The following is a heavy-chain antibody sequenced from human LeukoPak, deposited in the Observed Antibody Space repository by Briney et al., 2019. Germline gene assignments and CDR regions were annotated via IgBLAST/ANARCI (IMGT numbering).Heavy chain of an antibody. Sequence: PGGSLRLSCAGSGFTFSNYAMSWVRQAPGKGLEWVSAISGNGVSTHYTDSVKGRFTISRDNSKNTLLLQMDSLRAEDTAVYYCAKVRFYFDYWGQGALVTVSS. CDR1: GFTFSNYA. J-gene: IGHJ4*02. V-gene: IGHV3-23*01. CDR2: ISGNGVST. CDR3: AKVRFYFDY.